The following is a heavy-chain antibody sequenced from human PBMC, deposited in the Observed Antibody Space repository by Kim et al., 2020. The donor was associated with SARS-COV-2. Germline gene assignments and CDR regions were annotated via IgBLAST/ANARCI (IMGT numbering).Heavy chain of an antibody. J-gene: IGHJ6*02. D-gene: IGHD3-3*01. CDR2: ISGYNGDT. Sequence: ASVKVSCKASGYTFTSYGISWVRQAPGQGLEWMGYISGYNGDTKYAQKLQGRVTMTTDTSTSTAYMELRSLRSDDTAVYYCARVDGATIFGVEYYYGMDVWGQGTTVTVSS. CDR3: ARVDGATIFGVEYYYGMDV. V-gene: IGHV1-18*01. CDR1: GYTFTSYG.